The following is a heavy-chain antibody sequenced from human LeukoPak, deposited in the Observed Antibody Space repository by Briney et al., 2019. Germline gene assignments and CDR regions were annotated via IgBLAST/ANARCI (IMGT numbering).Heavy chain of an antibody. J-gene: IGHJ3*02. CDR3: ARVDYGDYGLDAFDI. Sequence: QPGGSLRLSCAASGFTFSSYEMNWVRQAPGKGLEWVSYISSSGSTIYYADSVKGRFTISRDNAKNSLYLQMNSLRAEDTAVYYCARVDYGDYGLDAFDIWGQGTMVTVSS. V-gene: IGHV3-48*03. D-gene: IGHD4-17*01. CDR2: ISSSGSTI. CDR1: GFTFSSYE.